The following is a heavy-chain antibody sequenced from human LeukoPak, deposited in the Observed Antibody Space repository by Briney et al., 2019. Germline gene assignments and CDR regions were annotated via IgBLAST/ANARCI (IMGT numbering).Heavy chain of an antibody. D-gene: IGHD3-22*01. CDR1: GYTFTNYY. Sequence: AASVKVSCKASGYTFTNYYMHWVRQAPGQGLEWMGLINPTGTGTNYAQKFRGRVTLTRDTSTTTVYMELSSLRAEDTAVYYCARDYYDSSGYYYLSGYYYGMDVWGQGTTVTVSS. CDR2: INPTGTGT. J-gene: IGHJ6*02. CDR3: ARDYYDSSGYYYLSGYYYGMDV. V-gene: IGHV1-46*01.